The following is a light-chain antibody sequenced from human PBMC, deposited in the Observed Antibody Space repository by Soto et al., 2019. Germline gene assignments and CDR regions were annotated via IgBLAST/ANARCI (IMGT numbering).Light chain of an antibody. J-gene: IGKJ1*01. CDR3: QHYGDSSWT. V-gene: IGKV3-20*01. CDR2: GVS. Sequence: ELVLTQSPVALSLSSGERATLSCSASQSVSSTLLTWYQQKPGQAPRLLIYGVSSRATGIPDRFSDSGSGTDFTLTISRVEPEDFAVYVCQHYGDSSWTFGQGSRVEIK. CDR1: QSVSSTL.